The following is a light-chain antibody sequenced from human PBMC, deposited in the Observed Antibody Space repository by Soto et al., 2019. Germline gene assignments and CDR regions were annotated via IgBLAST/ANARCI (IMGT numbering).Light chain of an antibody. CDR2: FNSDGSH. CDR3: QTWDTATL. J-gene: IGLJ2*01. Sequence: QLVLTQPPSASASLGASVKLTCTLTNGHSSFAIAWHQQQPEKGPRFLMKFNSDGSHKKGDGVPDRFSGSTSGAERYLTISSLQSDDEAVYYWQTWDTATLFGGGTKLTVL. CDR1: NGHSSFA. V-gene: IGLV4-69*01.